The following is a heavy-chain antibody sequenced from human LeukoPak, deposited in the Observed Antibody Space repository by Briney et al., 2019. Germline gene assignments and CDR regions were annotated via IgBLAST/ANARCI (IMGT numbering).Heavy chain of an antibody. CDR2: INHSGST. J-gene: IGHJ4*02. Sequence: SETLSLTCAVYGGSFRGYYWSWIRQPPGKGLEWIGEINHSGSTNYNPSLKSRVTISVDTSKNQFSLKLSSVTAADTAVYYRARVPSYDSSGYYVHNQSYWGRGTLVTVSS. CDR1: GGSFRGYY. V-gene: IGHV4-34*01. D-gene: IGHD3-22*01. CDR3: ARVPSYDSSGYYVHNQSY.